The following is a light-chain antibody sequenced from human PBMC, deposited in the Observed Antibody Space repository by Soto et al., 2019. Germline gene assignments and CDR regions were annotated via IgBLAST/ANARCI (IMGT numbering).Light chain of an antibody. CDR3: QQYNNWPPIT. V-gene: IGKV4-1*01. CDR2: GAS. Sequence: VIPQSPDSLPVSLGERATINCKSSQSVFHSSNNKNSLAWYQQKPGQSPRLLIYGASSRATGIPARFSGSGSGTEFTLTISSLQSEDFAVYYCQQYNNWPPITFGQGTGLEI. CDR1: QSVFHSSNNKNS. J-gene: IGKJ5*01.